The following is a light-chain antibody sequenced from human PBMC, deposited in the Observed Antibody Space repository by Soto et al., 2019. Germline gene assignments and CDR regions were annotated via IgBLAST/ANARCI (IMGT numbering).Light chain of an antibody. V-gene: IGLV1-40*01. CDR1: SSNIGAGYD. CDR2: GNS. CDR3: QSYDSSLSGFL. J-gene: IGLJ2*01. Sequence: QSVLTQPPSVSGAPGQRVTISCTGSSSNIGAGYDVHWYQQLPGTAPKLLIYGNSNRPSGVPDRFSGSKSGTSASLAITGLQAEDEADYYCQSYDSSLSGFLFGGGTMLTVL.